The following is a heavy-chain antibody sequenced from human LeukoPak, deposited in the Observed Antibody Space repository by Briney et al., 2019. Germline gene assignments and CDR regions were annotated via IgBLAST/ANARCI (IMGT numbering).Heavy chain of an antibody. V-gene: IGHV4-59*01. CDR2: IHYSGST. D-gene: IGHD2-15*01. J-gene: IGHJ3*02. CDR3: ARDVGGRIGASDI. CDR1: GGSINSYY. Sequence: SETLSLTCTVSGGSINSYYWSWIRQPPGKGLEWIEYIHYSGSTNYNPSFKSRVTISVDTSKNQFSLKMSSVTAADTAVYYCARDVGGRIGASDIWGQGTMVTVSS.